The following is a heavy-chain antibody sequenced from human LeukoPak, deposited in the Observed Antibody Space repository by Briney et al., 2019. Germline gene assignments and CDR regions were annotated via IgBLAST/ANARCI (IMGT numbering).Heavy chain of an antibody. J-gene: IGHJ1*01. CDR2: IYSGGST. CDR1: GFTVSSNY. CDR3: AGDPAWLYFHF. D-gene: IGHD3-10*01. V-gene: IGHV3-66*01. Sequence: GGSLRLSCAASGFTVSSNYMSWVRQAPGKGLEWVSVIYSGGSTYYADSVKGRFTISRDNSKNTLYLQMNSLRPEDSAIYYCAGDPAWLYFHFWGQGTLVTVSS.